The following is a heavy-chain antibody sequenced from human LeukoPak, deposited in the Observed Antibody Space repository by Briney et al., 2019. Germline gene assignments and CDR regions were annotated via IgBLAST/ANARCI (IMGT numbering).Heavy chain of an antibody. CDR3: ARGARGGLDY. D-gene: IGHD3-10*01. V-gene: IGHV3-66*01. CDR1: GFTFSSYA. Sequence: GGSLRLSCAASGFTFSSYAMSWVRQAPGKGLEWVSVIYSGGSTYYADSVKGRFTISRDNSKNTLYLQMNSLRAEDTAVYYCARGARGGLDYWGQGTLVTVSS. J-gene: IGHJ4*02. CDR2: IYSGGST.